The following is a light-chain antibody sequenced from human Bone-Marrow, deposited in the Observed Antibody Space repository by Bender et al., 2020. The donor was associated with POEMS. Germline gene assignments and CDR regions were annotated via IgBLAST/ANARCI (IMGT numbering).Light chain of an antibody. J-gene: IGLJ3*02. CDR1: SSDIGFYNF. CDR3: ALYISSTTPWV. Sequence: QSALTQPDSVSGSPGQSSTISCTGSSSDIGFYNFVSWYRQYPGKAPNVIIYNVTNRPAGISNRFFGSKSGNTASLTISGLQAEHEADYYCALYISSTTPWVFGGGTKLTVL. V-gene: IGLV2-14*03. CDR2: NVT.